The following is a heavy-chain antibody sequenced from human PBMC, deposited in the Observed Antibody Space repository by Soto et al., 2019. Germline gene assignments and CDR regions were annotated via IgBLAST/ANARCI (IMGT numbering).Heavy chain of an antibody. CDR3: APGEVARIDY. CDR2: INPNSGGT. J-gene: IGHJ4*02. Sequence: ASVKVSCKASGYTFTGYYMHWVRQAPGQGLEWMGWINPNSGGTNYAQKFQGRVTITRETSISTAYMELSRMRSDDTAVYYCAPGEVARIDYRSQGTIVTVSS. CDR1: GYTFTGYY. D-gene: IGHD6-19*01. V-gene: IGHV1-2*02.